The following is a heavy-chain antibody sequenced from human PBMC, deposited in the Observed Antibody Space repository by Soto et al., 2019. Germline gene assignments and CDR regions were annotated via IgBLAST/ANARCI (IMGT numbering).Heavy chain of an antibody. CDR3: AKSQSGSFFAAFDL. V-gene: IGHV3-23*01. CDR2: IFGSGRTT. J-gene: IGHJ3*01. D-gene: IGHD1-26*01. CDR1: GFDFSSDV. Sequence: PGGSLRLSCAASGFDFSSDVMNWVRQAPGKGLEWVASIFGSGRTTYYADSVKGRFNISRDNSKNTLYLQLNSLRVEDTALYYCAKSQSGSFFAAFDLWDQGTMVTVSS.